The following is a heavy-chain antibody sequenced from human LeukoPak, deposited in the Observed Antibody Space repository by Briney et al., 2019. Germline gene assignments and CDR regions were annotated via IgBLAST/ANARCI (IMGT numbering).Heavy chain of an antibody. CDR1: GYTFTDSY. Sequence: ASVKVSCKASGYTFTDSYIHCVRQAPGQGLEWLAWINPQTFKVEYAHRFQGRVTVTRDTSISTAYMELSGLRSDDTAVYFCARESGAAPAFDIWGQGTLVTVSS. V-gene: IGHV1-2*02. J-gene: IGHJ3*02. CDR3: ARESGAAPAFDI. D-gene: IGHD1-26*01. CDR2: INPQTFKV.